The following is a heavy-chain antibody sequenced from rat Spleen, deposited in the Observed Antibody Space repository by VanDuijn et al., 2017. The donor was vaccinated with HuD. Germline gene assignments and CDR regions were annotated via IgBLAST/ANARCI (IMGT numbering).Heavy chain of an antibody. Sequence: EVQLVESGGGLVQPGRSQRLSCAASGFTFNNYDMAWIRQAPTKGLEWVASINPGGYNTYYRDSVKGRFTVSRDNSKSTLYLQVDSLRSEDTATYYCARQDTSGYSNWFAYWGQGTLVTVSS. CDR2: INPGGYNT. J-gene: IGHJ3*01. V-gene: IGHV5-25*01. CDR1: GFTFNNYD. CDR3: ARQDTSGYSNWFAY. D-gene: IGHD4-3*01.